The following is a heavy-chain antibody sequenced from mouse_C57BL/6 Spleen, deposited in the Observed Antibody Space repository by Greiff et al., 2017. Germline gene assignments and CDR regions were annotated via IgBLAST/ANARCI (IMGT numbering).Heavy chain of an antibody. CDR2: IRLKSDNDAT. J-gene: IGHJ1*03. V-gene: IGHV6-3*01. D-gene: IGHD2-3*01. CDR3: TGQGDGSGYFDV. CDR1: GFTFSNYW. Sequence: EVKVEESGGGLVQPGGSMKLSCVASGFTFSNYWMNWVRQSPEKGLEWVAQIRLKSDNDATHYAESVKGRFTISRDDSKSSVYLQMNNLRAEDTGIYYCTGQGDGSGYFDVWGTGTTVTVSS.